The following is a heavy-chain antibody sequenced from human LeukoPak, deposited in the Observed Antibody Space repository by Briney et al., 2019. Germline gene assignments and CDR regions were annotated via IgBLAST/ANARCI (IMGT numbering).Heavy chain of an antibody. Sequence: SETLSLTCAVSGGSITTYYWSWIRQPAGKRLKCIGHIYSSGSTDYNPSLKSRVTMSDDTSKNQISLRLTSVTAADTAVYFCARESRPENYYDSTGSDWYFDLWGRGTLVTVSS. J-gene: IGHJ2*01. V-gene: IGHV4-4*07. CDR2: IYSSGST. CDR1: GGSITTYY. D-gene: IGHD3-22*01. CDR3: ARESRPENYYDSTGSDWYFDL.